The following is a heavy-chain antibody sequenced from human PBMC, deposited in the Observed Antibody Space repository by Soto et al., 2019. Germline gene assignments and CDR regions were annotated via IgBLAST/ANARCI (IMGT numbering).Heavy chain of an antibody. CDR3: ARHSASWQWCDY. CDR1: GGSISSGGYY. Sequence: QVQLQESGPGLVKPSQTLSLTCSVSGGSISSGGYYWSWIRQHPEKGLEWIGYIYYSGSTNYNPSLKSRVIISVYTSSNRFSLDLRSVTASDTAIYYCARHSASWQWCDYWGQGTLVTVSS. D-gene: IGHD2-8*01. CDR2: IYYSGST. V-gene: IGHV4-31*03. J-gene: IGHJ4*02.